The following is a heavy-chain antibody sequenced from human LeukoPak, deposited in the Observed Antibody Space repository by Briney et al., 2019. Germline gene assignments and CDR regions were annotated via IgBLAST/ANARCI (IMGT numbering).Heavy chain of an antibody. D-gene: IGHD2-8*01. CDR1: GGTFSSYA. V-gene: IGHV1-69*05. Sequence: ASVKVSCKASGGTFSSYAISWVRQAPGQGLEWMGGIIPIFGTANYAQKFQGRVTITTDESTSTAYMELSSLRSEDTAVYYCARRAYCTNGVCNWFDPWGQGTLVTVSS. CDR3: ARRAYCTNGVCNWFDP. CDR2: IIPIFGTA. J-gene: IGHJ5*02.